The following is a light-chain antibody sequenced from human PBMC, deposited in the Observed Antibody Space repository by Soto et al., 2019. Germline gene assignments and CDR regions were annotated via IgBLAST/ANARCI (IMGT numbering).Light chain of an antibody. CDR1: RSISDW. CDR3: LQYSSHSWT. CDR2: DAS. V-gene: IGKV1-5*01. Sequence: DIQMTQSPSSLSPSVGDRVTITCRASRSISDWLAWYQQKPGKAPELLIFDASNLKSGVSSRFSGSGSGTEFTLTISRLQPDDVATYYSLQYSSHSWTFGQGTKVDIK. J-gene: IGKJ1*01.